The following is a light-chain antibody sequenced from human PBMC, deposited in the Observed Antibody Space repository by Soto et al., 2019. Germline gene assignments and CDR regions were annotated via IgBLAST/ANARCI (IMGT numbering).Light chain of an antibody. Sequence: DIQMTQSPSSLSTSVGDRVTITCRASQGISNYLAWYQQKPGKVPKLLIYAASTLQSGVPSRFSGSGSGTDFTLNIRSLQPEDVATYYCQKYNSAPWTFGQGTKVEIK. CDR3: QKYNSAPWT. CDR2: AAS. CDR1: QGISNY. J-gene: IGKJ1*01. V-gene: IGKV1-27*01.